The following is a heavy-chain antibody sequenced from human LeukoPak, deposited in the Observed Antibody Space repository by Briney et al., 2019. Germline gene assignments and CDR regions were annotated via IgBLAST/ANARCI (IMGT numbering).Heavy chain of an antibody. V-gene: IGHV1-18*01. CDR3: ARALLWFGEPSHIDY. Sequence: GASVKASRKASGYTFTSYGISWVRQAPGQGLEWMGWITAYNDNTNYAQKLQGRVTMTTDTSTSTAYMELRSLRSDDTAVYYCARALLWFGEPSHIDYWGQGTLVTASS. D-gene: IGHD3-10*01. CDR1: GYTFTSYG. CDR2: ITAYNDNT. J-gene: IGHJ4*02.